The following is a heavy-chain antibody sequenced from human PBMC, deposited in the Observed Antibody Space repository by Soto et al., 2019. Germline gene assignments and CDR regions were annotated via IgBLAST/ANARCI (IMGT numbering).Heavy chain of an antibody. V-gene: IGHV1-2*02. CDR3: ARGGFTMVRGQKNWFDP. D-gene: IGHD3-10*01. CDR2: INPNSGGT. J-gene: IGHJ5*02. Sequence: ASEKVSCKASGYTFTGYYMHWVRQAPGQGLEWMGWINPNSGGTNYAQKFQGRVTMTRDTSISTAYMELSRLRSDDTAVYYCARGGFTMVRGQKNWFDPWGQGTLVTVSS. CDR1: GYTFTGYY.